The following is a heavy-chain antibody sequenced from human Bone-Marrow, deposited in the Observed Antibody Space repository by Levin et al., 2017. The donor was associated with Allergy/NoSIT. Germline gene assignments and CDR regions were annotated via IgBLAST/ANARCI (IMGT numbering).Heavy chain of an antibody. CDR3: ARENGEYNYGFYYNNYGMDV. CDR2: INPKSGDT. Sequence: GGSLRLSCKASGYTFSDYYMNWVRQAPGQGLEWMGWINPKSGDTKYAQKFQGRVTVTRDTSISTTYMELSSLRSDDTAVYYCARENGEYNYGFYYNNYGMDVWGQGSTVTVSS. J-gene: IGHJ6*02. V-gene: IGHV1-2*02. D-gene: IGHD5-18*01. CDR1: GYTFSDYY.